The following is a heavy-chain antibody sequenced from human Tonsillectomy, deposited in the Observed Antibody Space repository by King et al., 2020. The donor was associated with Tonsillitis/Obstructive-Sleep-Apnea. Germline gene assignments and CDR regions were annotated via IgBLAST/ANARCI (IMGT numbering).Heavy chain of an antibody. CDR3: AHGDDTVPIYFDY. J-gene: IGHJ4*02. Sequence: QLTLKESGPTLVKTTQTLTLNCTFSGFSLITSGGGVGLIRQPPGKALEWRAIIYWDDVKRYIPSLKSRLTITKDTSKNQVVLTMTNMDPVDTATYYCAHGDDTVPIYFDYWGQGTLVTVSS. V-gene: IGHV2-5*02. CDR2: IYWDDVK. CDR1: GFSLITSGGG. D-gene: IGHD5-18*01.